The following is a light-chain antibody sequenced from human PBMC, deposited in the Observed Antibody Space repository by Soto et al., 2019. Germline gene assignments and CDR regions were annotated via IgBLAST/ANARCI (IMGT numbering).Light chain of an antibody. CDR3: QQYNSWPLT. CDR1: QSVSSN. V-gene: IGKV3D-15*01. CDR2: DIS. Sequence: IVMTQSRATLSMSPGEISTLSFVASQSVSSNLAWYQQKPGQAPRVLIYDISTRATGIPTRFSGSGSGTEFTLTISSLQSEDFAVYYCQQYNSWPLTFGGGTKVDI. J-gene: IGKJ4*01.